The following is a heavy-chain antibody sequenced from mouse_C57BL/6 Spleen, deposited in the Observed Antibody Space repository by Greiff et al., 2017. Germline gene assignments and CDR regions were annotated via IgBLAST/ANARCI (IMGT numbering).Heavy chain of an antibody. J-gene: IGHJ2*01. CDR3: ARGLYYYGSSPFDY. CDR1: GYTFTDYE. Sequence: QVQLKESGAELVRPGASVTLSCKASGYTFTDYEMHWVKQTPVHGLEWIGAIDPETGGTAYNQKFKGKAILTADKSSSTAYMELRSLTSEDSAVYYCARGLYYYGSSPFDYWGQGTTLTVSS. CDR2: IDPETGGT. V-gene: IGHV1-15*01. D-gene: IGHD1-1*01.